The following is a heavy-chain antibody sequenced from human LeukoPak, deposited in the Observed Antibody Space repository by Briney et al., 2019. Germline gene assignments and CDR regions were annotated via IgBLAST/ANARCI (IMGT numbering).Heavy chain of an antibody. CDR1: GFTFSSLA. J-gene: IGHJ4*02. D-gene: IGHD1-1*01. CDR3: AKGQELDDGVFDS. Sequence: GGSLRLSCTASGFTFSSLAMTWVRQAPGKGLEWVSTIRSNGDTTYNAGSVKGRFTISRDNSKNTLYLELNSLRVEDTATFYCAKGQELDDGVFDSWGQGTMVTVSS. CDR2: IRSNGDTT. V-gene: IGHV3-23*01.